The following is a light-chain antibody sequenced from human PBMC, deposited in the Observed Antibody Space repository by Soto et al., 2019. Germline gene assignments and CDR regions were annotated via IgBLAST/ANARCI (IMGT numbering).Light chain of an antibody. J-gene: IGKJ2*01. Sequence: ETVLTQSPATVSLSPGERATLSCTTSQTVNSDYLAWYQQKPGQAPRLLIYGVFNRATGIPDRFSGSGSGTYFTLTISGLEPEDSALYYCQHYDGSPRTIGQGTNLEI. CDR2: GVF. CDR3: QHYDGSPRT. V-gene: IGKV3-20*01. CDR1: QTVNSDY.